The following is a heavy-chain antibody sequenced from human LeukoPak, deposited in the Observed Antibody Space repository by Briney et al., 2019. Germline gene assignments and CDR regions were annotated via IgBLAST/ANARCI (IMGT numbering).Heavy chain of an antibody. CDR3: ANGPTPII. J-gene: IGHJ4*02. CDR2: IRYDGSNK. Sequence: GGSLRLSCAASGFTFSSYGMHWVRQAPGQGLEWVAFIRYDGSNKYYADSVKGRFTISRDNSKNTPYLQMNSLRAEDTAVYYCANGPTPIIWGQGTLVTVSS. V-gene: IGHV3-30*02. CDR1: GFTFSSYG.